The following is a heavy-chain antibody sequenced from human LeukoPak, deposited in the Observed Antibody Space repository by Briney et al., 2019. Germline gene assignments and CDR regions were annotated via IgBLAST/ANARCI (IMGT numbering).Heavy chain of an antibody. Sequence: PGGSLRLSCATSGFAFSNYAMSWFRQAPGKGLEWVSGISGVNTYYADSVKGRFTISRGNSKNVLYVQMNRLRVEDTAVYFCAKDVCTSPRCLLYSDSWGQGTLVTVSS. CDR2: ISGVNT. CDR1: GFAFSNYA. J-gene: IGHJ4*02. D-gene: IGHD2-8*01. CDR3: AKDVCTSPRCLLYSDS. V-gene: IGHV3-23*01.